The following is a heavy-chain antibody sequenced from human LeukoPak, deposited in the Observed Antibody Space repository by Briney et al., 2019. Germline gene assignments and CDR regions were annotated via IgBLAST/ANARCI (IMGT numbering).Heavy chain of an antibody. D-gene: IGHD6-19*01. V-gene: IGHV3-23*01. CDR1: GFIFSSYA. J-gene: IGHJ4*02. Sequence: GGSLRLSCAASGFIFSSYAMSWVRQAPGKGLEWVSAISGSGGSTYYADSVKGRFTISRDNSKNTLYLQMNSLRAEDTAVYYCAKAQEWLVQGNYFDYWGQGTLVTVSS. CDR2: ISGSGGST. CDR3: AKAQEWLVQGNYFDY.